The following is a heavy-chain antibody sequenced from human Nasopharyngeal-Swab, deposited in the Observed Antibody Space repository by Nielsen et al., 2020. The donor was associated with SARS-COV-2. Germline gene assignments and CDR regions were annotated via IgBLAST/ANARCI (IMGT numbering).Heavy chain of an antibody. J-gene: IGHJ4*02. CDR1: GFTFSSHA. CDR2: ISYDGDNK. Sequence: GESLKISCAASGFTFSSHAMHWVRQAPGEGLEWVALISYDGDNKYYTDSVKGRFSISRENSKNTLYLQMDSLRGEDTAVYYCARDAPAHYGAFYWGRGTLVTVSS. D-gene: IGHD4-17*01. V-gene: IGHV3-30-3*01. CDR3: ARDAPAHYGAFY.